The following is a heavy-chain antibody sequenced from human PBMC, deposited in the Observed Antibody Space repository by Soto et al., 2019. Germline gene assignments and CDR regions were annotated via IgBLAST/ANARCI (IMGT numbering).Heavy chain of an antibody. Sequence: QVQLVQSGAEVKKPGSSVKVSCKASGGTFSSYTISWVRQAPGQGLEWMGRIIPILGIANYAQKFQGRVTITADKSMSTAYMELSSLRSEDTAVYYCAREGDGYNYHYWGQGTLVTVSS. J-gene: IGHJ4*02. D-gene: IGHD5-12*01. CDR3: AREGDGYNYHY. V-gene: IGHV1-69*08. CDR1: GGTFSSYT. CDR2: IIPILGIA.